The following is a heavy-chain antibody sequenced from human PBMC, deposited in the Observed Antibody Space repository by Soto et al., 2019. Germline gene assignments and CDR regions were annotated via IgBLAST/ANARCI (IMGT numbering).Heavy chain of an antibody. CDR3: AKVGDVYNSFFDY. V-gene: IGHV3-30*18. CDR1: GFTFRTYG. Sequence: GGSLRLSCAASGFTFRTYGMHWVRQAPGKGLEWVAAVTHDGSKTYYGDSVKGRFTISRDNSRNTLFLQMNSLRIEDTAVYYCAKVGDVYNSFFDYWGQGTLVTVSS. CDR2: VTHDGSKT. J-gene: IGHJ4*02. D-gene: IGHD1-26*01.